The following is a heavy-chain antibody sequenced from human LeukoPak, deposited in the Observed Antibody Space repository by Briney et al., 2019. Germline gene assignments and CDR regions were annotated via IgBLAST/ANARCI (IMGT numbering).Heavy chain of an antibody. V-gene: IGHV1-18*01. CDR1: GYTFTSYG. D-gene: IGHD6-13*01. Sequence: GASVQVSSHASGYTFTSYGISWVRPAPGQGGEWMGWISAYSGDTNYAQKLQSRLTMTTHTSTSISYMELRSLRSDDTAVYYCASDGSRSWYIYWGQGTLVTGS. CDR3: ASDGSRSWYIY. CDR2: ISAYSGDT. J-gene: IGHJ4*02.